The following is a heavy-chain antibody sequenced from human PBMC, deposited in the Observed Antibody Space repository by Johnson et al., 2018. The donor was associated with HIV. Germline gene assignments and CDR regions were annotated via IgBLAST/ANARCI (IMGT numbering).Heavy chain of an antibody. J-gene: IGHJ3*02. CDR3: ANLIGGGI. V-gene: IGHV3-33*08. CDR1: RFTFSSND. CDR2: IYYDGSIK. Sequence: QVQLVESGGGLVQPGGSLRLSCAASRFTFSSNDMHWVRQAPGQGLAWVAVIYYDGSIKFYADSVKGRFTISRDNSKNMLYLQMNSLRVEDTAVYYCANLIGGGIWGQGTMVTVSS. D-gene: IGHD3-16*01.